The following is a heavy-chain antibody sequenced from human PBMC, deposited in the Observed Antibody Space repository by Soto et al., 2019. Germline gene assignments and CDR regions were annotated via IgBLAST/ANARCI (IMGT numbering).Heavy chain of an antibody. CDR2: IKGDGSTT. J-gene: IGHJ6*02. Sequence: GGALTLSCAASCVYCDKDGKHWVCHARGKGLVWVSRIKGDGSTTTYGDSVRGRFTISRDNAKNSLYLQMNGLRAEDTAVYYCVRLPRYYYGMDAWGQGTTVTVSS. CDR3: VRLPRYYYGMDA. V-gene: IGHV3-74*01. CDR1: CVYCDKDG.